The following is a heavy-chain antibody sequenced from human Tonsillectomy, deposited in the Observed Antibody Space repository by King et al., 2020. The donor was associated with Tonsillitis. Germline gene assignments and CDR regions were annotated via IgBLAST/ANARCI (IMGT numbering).Heavy chain of an antibody. Sequence: VQLVESGGGLVQPGRSLRLSCAASGFTFDGSAMHWVRQAPGKGLEWVSGISWNSGSIRYADSVKGRFTISRDNAKNSLYLQMNSLTAEDTALYYCAKDYCSSTSCYLNYWGQGTLVTVSS. CDR1: GFTFDGSA. CDR2: ISWNSGSI. D-gene: IGHD2-2*01. J-gene: IGHJ4*02. CDR3: AKDYCSSTSCYLNY. V-gene: IGHV3-9*01.